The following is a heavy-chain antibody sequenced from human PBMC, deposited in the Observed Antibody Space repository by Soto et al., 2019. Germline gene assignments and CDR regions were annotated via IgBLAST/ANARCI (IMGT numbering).Heavy chain of an antibody. CDR1: GFTFSSYG. J-gene: IGHJ6*02. CDR3: AKDLRFIAVAGTLYYYYYGMDV. CDR2: ISYDGSNK. Sequence: GGSLRLSCAASGFTFSSYGMHWVRQAPGKGLEWVAVISYDGSNKYYADSVKGRFTISRDNSKNTLYLQMNSLRAEDTAVYYCAKDLRFIAVAGTLYYYYYGMDVWGQGTTVTVSS. D-gene: IGHD6-19*01. V-gene: IGHV3-30*18.